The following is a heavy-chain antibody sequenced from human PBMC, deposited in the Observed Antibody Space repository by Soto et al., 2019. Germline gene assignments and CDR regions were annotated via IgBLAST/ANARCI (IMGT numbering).Heavy chain of an antibody. Sequence: QVHLVQSGAEVKKPGASVKVSCKASGYTFTNHGLNWVRQAPGQGPEWMGWISAYNDDTNFAQKFQGRVTMTTDTSTSTAYMELRSLTSDDTAVYYCARQKMAGNFDSWGQGTLVTVSS. CDR1: GYTFTNHG. CDR3: ARQKMAGNFDS. CDR2: ISAYNDDT. D-gene: IGHD6-19*01. V-gene: IGHV1-18*01. J-gene: IGHJ4*02.